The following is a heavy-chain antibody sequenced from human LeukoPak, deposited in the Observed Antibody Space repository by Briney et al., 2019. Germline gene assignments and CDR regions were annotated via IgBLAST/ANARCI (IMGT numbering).Heavy chain of an antibody. CDR1: GFTFSSYS. J-gene: IGHJ2*01. CDR2: ISSSSSYI. V-gene: IGHV3-21*01. D-gene: IGHD3-22*01. Sequence: AGGSLRLSCAASGFTFSSYSMNWVRQAPGKGLEWVSSISSSSSYIYYADSVKGRFTISRDNAKNSLYLQMNSLRAEDTAVYYCARDATMIVVVTHYWYFDLWGRGTLVTVSS. CDR3: ARDATMIVVVTHYWYFDL.